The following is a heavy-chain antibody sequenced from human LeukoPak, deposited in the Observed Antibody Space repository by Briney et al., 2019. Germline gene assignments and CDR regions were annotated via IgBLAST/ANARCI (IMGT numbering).Heavy chain of an antibody. Sequence: GGSLRLSCVASGFTFSSYWMHWVRQAPGKGLVWVSRINSDGSSTSYADSVKGGFTISRDNAKNTLYLQMNSLRAEDTAIYYCARAYSSAWYVPGDYWGQGTLVTVSS. CDR3: ARAYSSAWYVPGDY. CDR1: GFTFSSYW. V-gene: IGHV3-74*01. CDR2: INSDGSST. D-gene: IGHD6-19*01. J-gene: IGHJ4*02.